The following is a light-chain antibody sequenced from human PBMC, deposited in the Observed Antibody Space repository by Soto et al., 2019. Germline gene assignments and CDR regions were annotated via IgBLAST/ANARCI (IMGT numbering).Light chain of an antibody. Sequence: QSVLTQSPSASASLGASVKLTCTLSSGHSSYAIAWHQQQPEKGPRYLMNLNSDGSHTKGDGIPDRFSGSSSGAERYLTISTLHSEDEADNYCQTWATDIQVFGGGTKLTVL. CDR3: QTWATDIQV. V-gene: IGLV4-69*01. CDR1: SGHSSYA. CDR2: LNSDGSH. J-gene: IGLJ3*02.